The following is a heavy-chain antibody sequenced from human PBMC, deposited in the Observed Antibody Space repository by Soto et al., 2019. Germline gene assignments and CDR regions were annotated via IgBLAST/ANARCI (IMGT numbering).Heavy chain of an antibody. D-gene: IGHD3-10*01. J-gene: IGHJ4*02. Sequence: QVQLVQSGAEVKKPGSSVKVSCKASGGICSTYAISWLRQAPGQGLEWMGGIIPLFGTPNYAQRFQGRVTITADESTSTAYMERSRLRSEDTAVSYCARDRDDYGSGNYYNRIDFWGQGTLVTVSS. V-gene: IGHV1-69*01. CDR2: IIPLFGTP. CDR3: ARDRDDYGSGNYYNRIDF. CDR1: GGICSTYA.